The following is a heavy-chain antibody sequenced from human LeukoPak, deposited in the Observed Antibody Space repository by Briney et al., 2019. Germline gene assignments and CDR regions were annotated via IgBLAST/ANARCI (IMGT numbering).Heavy chain of an antibody. CDR1: GFTFSNAW. D-gene: IGHD1-26*01. CDR2: IKSKTDGGTT. Sequence: GGSLRLSCAASGFTFSNAWMSWVRQAPGKGLEWVGRIKSKTDGGTTDYAAPVKGRFTISRDDSKNTLYLQMNSLKTEDTAVYYCTTFDSGSYSRKNFDYWGQGTLVTVSS. CDR3: TTFDSGSYSRKNFDY. V-gene: IGHV3-15*01. J-gene: IGHJ4*02.